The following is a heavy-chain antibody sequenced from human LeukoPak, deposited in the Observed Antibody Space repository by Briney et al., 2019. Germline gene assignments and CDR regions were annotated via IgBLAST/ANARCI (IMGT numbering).Heavy chain of an antibody. D-gene: IGHD5-12*01. V-gene: IGHV4-59*01. Sequence: PSETLSLTCTVSGGSISSYYWSWIRQPPGKGLEWIGYIYYSGSTNYNPSLKSRVTISVDTSKNQFSLKLSSVTAADTAVYYCARDRGYRSNWFDLWGQGTLVTVSS. J-gene: IGHJ5*02. CDR1: GGSISSYY. CDR2: IYYSGST. CDR3: ARDRGYRSNWFDL.